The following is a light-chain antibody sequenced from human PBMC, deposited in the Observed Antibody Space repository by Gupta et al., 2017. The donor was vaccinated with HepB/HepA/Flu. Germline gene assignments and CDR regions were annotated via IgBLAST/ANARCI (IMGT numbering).Light chain of an antibody. V-gene: IGLV3-21*03. CDR3: QVWDTSSAHQV. CDR2: DDS. J-gene: IGLJ3*02. CDR1: NIGSKS. Sequence: SYVLTQPPPVSVAPGKPARITCGGNNIGSKSVHWYQQKPGQAPVLVVYDDSDRPSGIPERFSGSNSGNTATLTISRVEAGDEADYYCQVWDTSSAHQVFGGGTKLTVL.